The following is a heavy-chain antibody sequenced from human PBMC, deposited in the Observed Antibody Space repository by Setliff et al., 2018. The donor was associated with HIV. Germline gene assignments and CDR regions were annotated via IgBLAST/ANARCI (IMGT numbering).Heavy chain of an antibody. D-gene: IGHD6-6*01. J-gene: IGHJ4*01. CDR3: ARSSRSSPFWFDY. CDR1: DGSISRTSYY. CDR2: IYYSGST. V-gene: IGHV4-39*07. Sequence: PSETLSLTCTVSDGSISRTSYYWGWIRQPPGRGLEWIGYIYYSGSTHSNPSLKSRLTISVDTSSNQFSLKLNSVTAADTAIYYCARSSRSSPFWFDYWGLGTLVTVSS.